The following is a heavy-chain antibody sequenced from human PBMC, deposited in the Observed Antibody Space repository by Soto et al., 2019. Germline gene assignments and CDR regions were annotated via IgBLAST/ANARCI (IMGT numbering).Heavy chain of an antibody. CDR1: GYTFTGYY. Sequence: ASVKVSCKASGYTFTGYYMHWVRQAPGQRLEWMGWINANSGDTNYAQKFQGRVTITRDTSTSTAYMELSSLRSEDTAVYYCAAAVAGYYFDYWGQGTLVTVSS. J-gene: IGHJ4*02. V-gene: IGHV1-2*02. D-gene: IGHD6-19*01. CDR3: AAAVAGYYFDY. CDR2: INANSGDT.